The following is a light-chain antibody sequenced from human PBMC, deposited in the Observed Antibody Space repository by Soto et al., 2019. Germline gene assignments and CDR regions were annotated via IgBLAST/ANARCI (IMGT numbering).Light chain of an antibody. V-gene: IGLV1-40*01. CDR3: QSYDSSLSGHV. Sequence: VLTQPPSVSGAPGQRVTISCTGSGSNIGAGYDVHWYQQVPGTAPKLLIYANSNRPSGVPDRFSGSKSGTSASLGITGLQAEDEADYYCQSYDSSLSGHVFGTGTKVTVL. CDR2: ANS. J-gene: IGLJ1*01. CDR1: GSNIGAGYD.